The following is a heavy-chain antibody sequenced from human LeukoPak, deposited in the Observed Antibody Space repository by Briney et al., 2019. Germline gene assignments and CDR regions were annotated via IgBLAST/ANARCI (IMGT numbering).Heavy chain of an antibody. V-gene: IGHV4-34*01. Sequence: PSETLSLTCAVYGGSFSGYYWSWIRQPPGKGLEWIGEINHSGSTNYNPSLKSRVTISVDTSKNQFSLKLSSVTAADTAVYYCARDRRPKFTYYYDSSGYYWYFDLWGRGTLVTVSS. CDR1: GGSFSGYY. J-gene: IGHJ2*01. CDR3: ARDRRPKFTYYYDSSGYYWYFDL. CDR2: INHSGST. D-gene: IGHD3-22*01.